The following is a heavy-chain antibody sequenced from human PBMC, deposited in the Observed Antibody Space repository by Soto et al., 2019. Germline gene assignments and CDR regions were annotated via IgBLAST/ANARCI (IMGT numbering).Heavy chain of an antibody. D-gene: IGHD3-22*01. CDR3: ARDRGYYDSSGLHWFDP. CDR2: IIPIFGTA. V-gene: IGHV1-69*13. CDR1: GCTFSSYA. Sequence: SVKVSCKASGCTFSSYAISWVRQAPGQGLEWMGGIIPIFGTANYAQKFQGRVTITADESTSTACMELSSLRSEDTAVYYCARDRGYYDSSGLHWFDPWGQGTLVTVSS. J-gene: IGHJ5*02.